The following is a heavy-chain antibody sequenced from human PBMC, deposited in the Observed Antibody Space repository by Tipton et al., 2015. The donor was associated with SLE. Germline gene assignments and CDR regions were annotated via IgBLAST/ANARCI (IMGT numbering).Heavy chain of an antibody. Sequence: TLSLTCTVSGGSISSHSWSWIRQPPGKGLEWIGYIYYSGSTNYNPSLKSRVTISVDTSKNQFSLKLSSVTAADTAVYYCARVPSPSTGWFDPWGQGTLVTVSS. J-gene: IGHJ5*02. CDR3: ARVPSPSTGWFDP. D-gene: IGHD4-17*01. CDR2: IYYSGST. V-gene: IGHV4-59*11. CDR1: GGSISSHS.